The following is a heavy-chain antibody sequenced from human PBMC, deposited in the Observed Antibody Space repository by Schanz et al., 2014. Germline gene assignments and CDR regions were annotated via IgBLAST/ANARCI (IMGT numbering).Heavy chain of an antibody. Sequence: QAQLVESGGGVVQPGRSLRLSCAASGFTFHTYDMHWVRQAPGKGLEWGAQISHDGHRDFYADSVKGRFTVSRDNNWKTLSLQRNSRRSDETAIYQCARENSSGSSPAVTYYIDVWGKGTTVTVSS. CDR3: ARENSSGSSPAVTYYIDV. CDR2: ISHDGHRD. J-gene: IGHJ6*03. D-gene: IGHD3-22*01. V-gene: IGHV3-30-3*01. CDR1: GFTFHTYD.